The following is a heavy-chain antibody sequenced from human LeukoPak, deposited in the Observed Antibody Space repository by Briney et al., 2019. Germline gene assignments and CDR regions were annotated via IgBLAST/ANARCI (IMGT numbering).Heavy chain of an antibody. CDR1: GFTFSSYG. J-gene: IGHJ6*03. CDR2: ISGSGGST. Sequence: GGSLRLSCAASGFTFSSYGMSWVRQAPGKGLEWVSAISGSGGSTYYADSVKGRFTISRDNSKNTLYLQMNSLRAEDAAVYYCANHEQDYYYYMDVWGKGTTVTISS. CDR3: ANHEQDYYYYMDV. V-gene: IGHV3-23*01.